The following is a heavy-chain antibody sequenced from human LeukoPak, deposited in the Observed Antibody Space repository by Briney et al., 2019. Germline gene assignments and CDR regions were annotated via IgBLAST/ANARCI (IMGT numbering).Heavy chain of an antibody. J-gene: IGHJ4*02. V-gene: IGHV3-48*01. CDR1: GFTFSSYS. CDR3: AKEGRYYDFWSGYSEYRYFDY. CDR2: ISSSSTI. D-gene: IGHD3-3*01. Sequence: PGGSLRLSCAASGFTFSSYSMNWVRQAPGKGLEWVSYISSSSTIYYADSVKGRFTISRDNAKNTLYLQMNSLRAEDTAVYYCAKEGRYYDFWSGYSEYRYFDYWGQGTLVTVSS.